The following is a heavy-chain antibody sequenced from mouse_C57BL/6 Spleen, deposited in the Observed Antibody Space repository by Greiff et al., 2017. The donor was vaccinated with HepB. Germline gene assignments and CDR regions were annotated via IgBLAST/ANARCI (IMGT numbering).Heavy chain of an antibody. CDR3: ARLVYDYDVAMDY. CDR2: INPNNGGT. D-gene: IGHD2-4*01. V-gene: IGHV1-26*01. J-gene: IGHJ4*01. Sequence: EVQLQQSGPELVKPGASVKISCKASGYTFTDYYMNWVKQSHGKSLEWIGDINPNNGGTSHNQKFKGKATLTVDKSSSTAYMELRSLTSEDSAVYYCARLVYDYDVAMDYWGQGTSVTVSS. CDR1: GYTFTDYY.